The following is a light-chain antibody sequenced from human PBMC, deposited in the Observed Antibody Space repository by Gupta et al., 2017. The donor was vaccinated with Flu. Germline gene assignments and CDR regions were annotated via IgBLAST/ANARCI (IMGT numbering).Light chain of an antibody. CDR1: QGVSSY. CDR2: DAS. Sequence: EIVLTPSPATLSLSPGERATLSCRASQGVSSYLAWYQQKPGQAPRLLIYDASNRATGIPARFSGSGPGTDFTLTISSLEPEDFAVYYCQQRSNWHPGSFGQGTKLEIK. V-gene: IGKV3D-11*01. CDR3: QQRSNWHPGS. J-gene: IGKJ2*03.